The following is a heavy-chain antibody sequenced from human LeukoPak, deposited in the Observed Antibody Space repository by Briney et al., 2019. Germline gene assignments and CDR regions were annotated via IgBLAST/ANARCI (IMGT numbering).Heavy chain of an antibody. J-gene: IGHJ4*02. D-gene: IGHD2-15*01. CDR2: INSDGSST. Sequence: PGGSLRLSCAASGFTFSSYWMHWVSQAPGKGLVWVSRINSDGSSTSYADSVKGRFTISRDNAKNTLYLQMNSLRAEDTAVYYCAVAVVVAATPDYWGQGTLVTVSS. CDR3: AVAVVVAATPDY. V-gene: IGHV3-74*01. CDR1: GFTFSSYW.